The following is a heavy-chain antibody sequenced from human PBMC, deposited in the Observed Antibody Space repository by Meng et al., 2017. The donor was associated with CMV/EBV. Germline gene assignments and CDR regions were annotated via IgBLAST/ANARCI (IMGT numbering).Heavy chain of an antibody. Sequence: GESLKISCAASGFTFSSYEMNWVRQAPGKGLEWVSYISSSGSTIYYADSVKGRFTISRDNAKNSLYLQMNSLRAEDTAVYYCAREGFYYDSSGYYSGFDYWGQGTLVTVSS. CDR1: GFTFSSYE. CDR2: ISSSGSTI. J-gene: IGHJ4*02. D-gene: IGHD3-22*01. CDR3: AREGFYYDSSGYYSGFDY. V-gene: IGHV3-48*03.